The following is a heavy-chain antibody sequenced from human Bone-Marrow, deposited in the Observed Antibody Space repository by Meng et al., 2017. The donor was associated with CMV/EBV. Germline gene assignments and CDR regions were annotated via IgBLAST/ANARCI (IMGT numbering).Heavy chain of an antibody. Sequence: GGSLRLSCAASGFTFSSYGMHWVRQAPGKGLEWVAFIRYDGSNKYYADSVKGRFTISRDNAKNSLYLQMNSLRAEDTAVYYCARDLVEPPYYYYGMDVWGQGTTVTVSS. CDR3: ARDLVEPPYYYYGMDV. CDR1: GFTFSSYG. J-gene: IGHJ6*02. CDR2: IRYDGSNK. D-gene: IGHD1-26*01. V-gene: IGHV3-30*02.